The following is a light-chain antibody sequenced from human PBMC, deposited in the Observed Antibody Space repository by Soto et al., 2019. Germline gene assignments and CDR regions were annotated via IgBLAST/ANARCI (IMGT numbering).Light chain of an antibody. CDR3: CSYAGDKTYV. CDR2: EAS. Sequence: QSVLAQPASVSGSPGQSITIPCTVTGSDVRTYNLVSWYQRHPGKVPKLIIYEASKRPSGVSNRFSGSQPGNTASLTVSGLQAEDEADYYCCSYAGDKTYVFGYGTKVTVL. CDR1: GSDVRTYNL. J-gene: IGLJ1*01. V-gene: IGLV2-23*01.